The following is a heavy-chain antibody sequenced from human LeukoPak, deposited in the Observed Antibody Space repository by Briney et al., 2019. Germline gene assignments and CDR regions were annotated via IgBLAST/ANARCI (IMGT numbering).Heavy chain of an antibody. CDR3: ARHHYDGSGYIRAFDY. J-gene: IGHJ4*02. Sequence: SETLSLTCTVSGGSISSYYWSWIRQPPGKGLEWIGYIYYSGSTNYNPSLKSRVTISVDTSKNQFSLKLSSVTAADTAVYYCARHHYDGSGYIRAFDYWGQGTLVTVSS. CDR2: IYYSGST. V-gene: IGHV4-59*01. D-gene: IGHD3-22*01. CDR1: GGSISSYY.